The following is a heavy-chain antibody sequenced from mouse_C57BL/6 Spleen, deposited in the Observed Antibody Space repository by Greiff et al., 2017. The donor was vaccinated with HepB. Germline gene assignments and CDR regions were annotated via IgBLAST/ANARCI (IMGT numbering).Heavy chain of an antibody. J-gene: IGHJ4*01. D-gene: IGHD2-1*01. CDR2: IDPSDSYT. CDR1: GYTFTSYW. Sequence: QVQLQQSGAELVMPGASVKLSCKASGYTFTSYWMHWVKQRPGQGLEWIGEIDPSDSYTNYNQKFKGKSTLTVDKSSSTAYMQLSSLTSEDSAVYYCARDGILYAMDYWGQGTSVTVSS. V-gene: IGHV1-69*01. CDR3: ARDGILYAMDY.